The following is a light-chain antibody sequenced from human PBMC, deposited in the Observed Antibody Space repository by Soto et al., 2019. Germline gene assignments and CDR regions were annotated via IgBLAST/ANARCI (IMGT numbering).Light chain of an antibody. CDR1: QSIGRW. CDR3: QQYYSYWT. CDR2: DAS. J-gene: IGKJ1*01. V-gene: IGKV1-5*01. Sequence: DIQMTQSPSTLSASVGDTVTVTCRASQSIGRWLAWYQQKPGKAPKLLIFDASTLENGGPARFSGSRSGPEFSLTISSLQPGDFATYYCQQYYSYWTFGQGTKVEIK.